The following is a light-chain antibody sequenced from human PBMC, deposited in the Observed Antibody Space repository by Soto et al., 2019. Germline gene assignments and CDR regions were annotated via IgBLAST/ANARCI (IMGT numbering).Light chain of an antibody. V-gene: IGLV2-11*01. J-gene: IGLJ3*02. Sequence: QSALTQPRSVSGSPGQSVTISCTGTSSDVGAYNYVSWYQQHPGKAPKLMIYDVSKWPSGVPDRFSGSKSGNTASLTISGPQAEDEADYYCSSYAGSNTWVFGGGTKLTVL. CDR2: DVS. CDR1: SSDVGAYNY. CDR3: SSYAGSNTWV.